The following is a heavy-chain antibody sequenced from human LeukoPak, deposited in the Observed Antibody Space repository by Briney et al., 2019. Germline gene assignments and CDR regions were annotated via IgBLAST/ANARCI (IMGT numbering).Heavy chain of an antibody. CDR3: ARDCGAAASPLYYFDY. J-gene: IGHJ4*02. CDR1: GYTFTGYY. D-gene: IGHD6-13*01. CDR2: INPNSGGT. Sequence: GASVKVSCKASGYTFTGYYMHWVRQAPGQGLEWMGWINPNSGGTNYAQKFQGRVTMTRDTSISTAYMELSRLRSDDTAVYYCARDCGAAASPLYYFDYWGQGTLVTVSS. V-gene: IGHV1-2*02.